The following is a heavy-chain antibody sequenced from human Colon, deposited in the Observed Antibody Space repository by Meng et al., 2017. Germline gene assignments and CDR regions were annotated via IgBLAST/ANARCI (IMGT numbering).Heavy chain of an antibody. CDR3: ARGSNGGYCSGGSCYRFDY. CDR2: ISDSGST. J-gene: IGHJ4*02. V-gene: IGHV4-59*01. CDR1: GGSISSYY. Sequence: GSLRLSCTVSGGSISSYYWSWIRQPPGKGLEWIGYISDSGSTNYNSSLKSRVTISVDTSKNQFSLRVSSVTAADTAVYYCARGSNGGYCSGGSCYRFDYWGQGTLVTVSS. D-gene: IGHD2-15*01.